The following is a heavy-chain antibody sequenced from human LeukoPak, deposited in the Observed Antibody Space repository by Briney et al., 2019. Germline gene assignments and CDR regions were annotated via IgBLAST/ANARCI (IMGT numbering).Heavy chain of an antibody. CDR2: IYHSGST. Sequence: SGTLSLTCVVSGGSISSSNWWSWVRQPPEKGLEWIGEIYHSGSTNYNPSLKSRVTISVDKSKNQFSLKLNSVTAADTAVYYCAKSNGYGLVDIWGQGTMVTVSS. J-gene: IGHJ3*02. CDR1: GGSISSSNW. D-gene: IGHD3-10*01. V-gene: IGHV4-4*02. CDR3: AKSNGYGLVDI.